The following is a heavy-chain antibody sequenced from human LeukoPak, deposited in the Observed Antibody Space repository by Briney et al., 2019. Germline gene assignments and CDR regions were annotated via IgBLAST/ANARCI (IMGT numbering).Heavy chain of an antibody. D-gene: IGHD5-12*01. J-gene: IGHJ4*02. CDR1: GGSFSGYY. Sequence: PSETLSLTCAVYGGSFSGYYWSWIRQHPGKGLEWIGYIYYSGSTYYNPSLKSRVTISVDTSKNQFSLKLSSVTAAGTAVYYCARVVYYSIEWHYFDYWGQGTLVTVSS. CDR3: ARVVYYSIEWHYFDY. CDR2: IYYSGST. V-gene: IGHV4-31*11.